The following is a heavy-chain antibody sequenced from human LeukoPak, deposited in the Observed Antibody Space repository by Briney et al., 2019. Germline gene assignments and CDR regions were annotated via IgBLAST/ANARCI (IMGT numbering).Heavy chain of an antibody. Sequence: PGGSLRLSCAASGFTFSSYEMSWVRQAPGKGLEWVSYISSSGSTIYYADSVKGRFTISRDNAKNSLYLQMNSLRAEDTAVYYCARAFSSSGYKLGADYWGQGTLVTVSS. D-gene: IGHD3-22*01. CDR1: GFTFSSYE. CDR3: ARAFSSSGYKLGADY. J-gene: IGHJ4*02. V-gene: IGHV3-48*03. CDR2: ISSSGSTI.